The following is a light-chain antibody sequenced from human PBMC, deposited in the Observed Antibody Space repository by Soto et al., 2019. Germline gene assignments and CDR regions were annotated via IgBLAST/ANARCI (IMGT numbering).Light chain of an antibody. V-gene: IGKV3-15*01. Sequence: EIVMTQSPATLSVSPGEGLNLSCRASESVYSYLAWYQQKPGQAPRLLIYGASTRATGIPARFSGSGSGTEFTLTISSLQSEDFAVYYCQKYNNWPLTLGGGTKVDIK. CDR1: ESVYSY. CDR2: GAS. CDR3: QKYNNWPLT. J-gene: IGKJ4*01.